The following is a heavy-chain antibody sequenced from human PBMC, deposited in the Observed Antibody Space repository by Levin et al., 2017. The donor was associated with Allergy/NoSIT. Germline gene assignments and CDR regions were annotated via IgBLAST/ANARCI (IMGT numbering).Heavy chain of an antibody. Sequence: QPGGSLRLSCEASGFTFSSYAMHWVRQAPGKGLEWVAVIWNDGRNKYYEDSVKGRFTVSRDNSKNTLYLQMNSLRAEDTALYFCARDRVRIVRGVNLPNEYYYNGMDFWGQGTTVTVSS. V-gene: IGHV3-33*01. CDR2: IWNDGRNK. J-gene: IGHJ6*02. D-gene: IGHD3-10*01. CDR3: ARDRVRIVRGVNLPNEYYYNGMDF. CDR1: GFTFSSYA.